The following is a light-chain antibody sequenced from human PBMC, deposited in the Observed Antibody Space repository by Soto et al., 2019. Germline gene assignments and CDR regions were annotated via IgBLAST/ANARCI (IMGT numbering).Light chain of an antibody. CDR3: QQSYSSPYT. Sequence: DIQMTQSPSSLSASVGDRVTITCRASQTIYSYVNWYQQKPGKAPNLLISGASSLQSGVPVRFSGSGSGTDFTLTISSLQPEDFATYFCQQSYSSPYTFGQGTKLDIK. J-gene: IGKJ2*01. CDR1: QTIYSY. V-gene: IGKV1-39*01. CDR2: GAS.